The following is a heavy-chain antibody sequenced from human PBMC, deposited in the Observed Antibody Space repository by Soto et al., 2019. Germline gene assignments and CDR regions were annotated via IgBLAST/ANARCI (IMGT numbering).Heavy chain of an antibody. D-gene: IGHD4-17*01. CDR2: ISAGGGST. Sequence: EVQLLESGGDFIQPGGSLRLSCAASGFTFSTYAMNWVRQAPGKGLEWVSAISAGGGSTYYADSVKGRFTISRDNSENTLFLQMNSLRAEDTAVYYCAKDQGGDYVLNWFDPWGQGTLVTVSS. J-gene: IGHJ5*02. CDR3: AKDQGGDYVLNWFDP. CDR1: GFTFSTYA. V-gene: IGHV3-23*01.